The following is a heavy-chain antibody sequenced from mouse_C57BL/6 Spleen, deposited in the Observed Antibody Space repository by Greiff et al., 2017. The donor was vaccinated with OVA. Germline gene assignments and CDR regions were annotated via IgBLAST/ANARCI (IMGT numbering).Heavy chain of an antibody. V-gene: IGHV1-64*01. CDR3: ARKASKGFAY. CDR1: GYTFTSYW. CDR2: IHPNSGST. Sequence: QVQLQQPGAELVKPGASVKLSCKASGYTFTSYWMHWVKQRPGQGLEWIGMIHPNSGSTNYNEKFKSKATLTVDKSSRTAYMQLSSLTSEDSAVYYCARKASKGFAYWGQGTLVTVSA. D-gene: IGHD6-1*01. J-gene: IGHJ3*01.